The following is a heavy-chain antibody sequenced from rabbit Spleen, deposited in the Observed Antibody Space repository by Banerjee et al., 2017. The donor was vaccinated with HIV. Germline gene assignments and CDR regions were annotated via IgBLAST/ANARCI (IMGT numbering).Heavy chain of an antibody. Sequence: QSLEESGGDLVKPGASLTLTCTASGFSFSSSDWIYWVRQAPGKGLEWIGYIDPVFGSTYYASWAKGRFTISKTSSTTVTLQMTSLTAADTATNFCAREKSGNYGYDLWGPGTLVTVS. D-gene: IGHD6-1*01. CDR3: AREKSGNYGYDL. CDR2: IDPVFGST. CDR1: GFSFSSSDW. V-gene: IGHV1S40*01. J-gene: IGHJ4*01.